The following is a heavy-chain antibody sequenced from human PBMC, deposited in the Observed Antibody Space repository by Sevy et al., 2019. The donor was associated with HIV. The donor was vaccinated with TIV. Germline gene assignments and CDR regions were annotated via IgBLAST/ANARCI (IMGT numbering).Heavy chain of an antibody. CDR1: GFTFSSYG. J-gene: IGHJ6*02. D-gene: IGHD2-2*01. CDR2: IRYDGSNK. V-gene: IGHV3-30*02. CDR3: AKDRGCSSTSCYGGVYYGMDV. Sequence: GSLRLSCAASGFTFSSYGMHWVRQAPGKGLEWVAFIRYDGSNKYYADSVKGQFTISRDNSKNTLYLQMNSLRAEDTAVYYCAKDRGCSSTSCYGGVYYGMDVWGQGTTVTVSS.